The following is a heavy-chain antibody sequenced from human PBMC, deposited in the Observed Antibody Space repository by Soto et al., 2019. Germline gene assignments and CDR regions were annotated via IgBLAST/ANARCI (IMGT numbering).Heavy chain of an antibody. CDR3: ARVGRLGGTPYYFDY. Sequence: SETLSLTCTVSGGSISIGGYFWGWIRQPPGRGLEWIGSIYYSGSTYYSPSLKSRVTISVDTSKNQFSLKLSAVTAADTAVYHCARVGRLGGTPYYFDYWGQGTLVTVSS. J-gene: IGHJ4*02. CDR2: IYYSGST. D-gene: IGHD1-26*01. V-gene: IGHV4-39*01. CDR1: GGSISIGGYF.